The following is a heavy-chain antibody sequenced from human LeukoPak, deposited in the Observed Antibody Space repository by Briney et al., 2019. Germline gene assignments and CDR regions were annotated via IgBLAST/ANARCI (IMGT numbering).Heavy chain of an antibody. J-gene: IGHJ5*02. Sequence: SETLSLTCAVYGGSFSGYYWSWIRQPPGKGLEWIGEINQSGDTNYNPSLKSRVTISVDTSKNQFSLKLSSVTAADTAVYYCARDYYDYVWGSYRDNWFDPWGQGTLVTVSS. CDR3: ARDYYDYVWGSYRDNWFDP. CDR1: GGSFSGYY. D-gene: IGHD3-16*01. V-gene: IGHV4-34*01. CDR2: INQSGDT.